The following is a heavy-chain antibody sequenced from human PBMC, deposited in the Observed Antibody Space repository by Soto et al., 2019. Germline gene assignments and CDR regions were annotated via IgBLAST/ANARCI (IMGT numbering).Heavy chain of an antibody. CDR2: ISGSGGST. D-gene: IGHD6-6*01. V-gene: IGHV3-23*01. J-gene: IGHJ6*02. CDR1: GFTFSSYA. CDR3: ARDRKRQLMDYYYYGMDV. Sequence: PGGSLRLSCAASGFTFSSYAMSWVRQAPGKGLEWVSSISGSGGSTYNADSVKGRFTISRDSSKNTLYLQMNSLRDEDTAVYYCARDRKRQLMDYYYYGMDVWGQGTTVTVSS.